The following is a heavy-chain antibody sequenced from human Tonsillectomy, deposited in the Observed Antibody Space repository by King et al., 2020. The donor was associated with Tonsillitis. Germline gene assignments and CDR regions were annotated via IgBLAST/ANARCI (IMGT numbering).Heavy chain of an antibody. CDR3: ATIPQTPTKDIVVVPAARRGGDYFDY. CDR1: GFTFSSYG. Sequence: VQLVESGGGVVQPGRSLRLSCAASGFTFSSYGMHWVRQAPGKGLEWVAVISYDGSNKYYADSVKGRFTISRDNSKNTLYLQMNSLRAEDTAVYYCATIPQTPTKDIVVVPAARRGGDYFDYWGQGTLVTVSS. D-gene: IGHD2-2*01. J-gene: IGHJ4*02. V-gene: IGHV3-30*03. CDR2: ISYDGSNK.